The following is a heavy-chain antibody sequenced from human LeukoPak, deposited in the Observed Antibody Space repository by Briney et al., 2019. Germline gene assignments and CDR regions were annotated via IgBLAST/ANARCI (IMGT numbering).Heavy chain of an antibody. CDR2: ISTDSGDA. V-gene: IGHV1-2*02. J-gene: IGHJ5*02. CDR1: GYHFTGYH. Sequence: GASVKVSCKASGYHFTGYHVHWVRQAPGQGLAWMGRISTDSGDADIAQKFKGRVTMTRDTSISTASMALSRLTSDGSAVYYWAGLGSTVKGRIDPWGQGTSVTVSS. D-gene: IGHD5/OR15-5a*01. CDR3: AGLGSTVKGRIDP.